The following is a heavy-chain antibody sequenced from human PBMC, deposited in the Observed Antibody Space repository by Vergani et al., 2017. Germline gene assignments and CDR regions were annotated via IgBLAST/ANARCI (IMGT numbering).Heavy chain of an antibody. V-gene: IGHV3-74*01. J-gene: IGHJ4*02. CDR2: INSDGSST. CDR1: GFTFSSYW. Sequence: EVQLVESGGGLVQPGGSLRLSCAASGFTFSSYWMHWVRQAPGKGLVWVSRINSDGSSTSYADSVKGRFTISRDNAKNTLYLQMNSLRAEDTAVYYCAREVSYSSSWYEVVYFDYWGQGTLVTVSS. D-gene: IGHD6-13*01. CDR3: AREVSYSSSWYEVVYFDY.